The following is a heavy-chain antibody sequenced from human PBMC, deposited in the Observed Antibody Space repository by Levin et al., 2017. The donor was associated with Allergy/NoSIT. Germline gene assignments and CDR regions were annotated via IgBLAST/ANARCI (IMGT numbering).Heavy chain of an antibody. CDR3: ARNWCMAGAGSSLPADY. V-gene: IGHV3-33*05. CDR2: IAFDGRNE. J-gene: IGHJ4*02. D-gene: IGHD3-10*01. Sequence: PGGSLRLSCEASGFSFRSYSMQWVRQAPGKGLEWVALIAFDGRNEKYADSVKGRFIISRDNYKNILYLQMSSLRSDDTAVYYCARNWCMAGAGSSLPADYWSQGTLVTVSS. CDR1: GFSFRSYS.